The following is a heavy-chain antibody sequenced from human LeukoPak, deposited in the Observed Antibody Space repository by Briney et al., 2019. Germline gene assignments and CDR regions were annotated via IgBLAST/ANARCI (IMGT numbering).Heavy chain of an antibody. CDR3: ARSVAGTSCYFDY. D-gene: IGHD6-19*01. CDR2: INHSGST. CDR1: GGSFSGYY. Sequence: SETLSLTCAVYGGSFSGYYWSWIRQPPGKGLEWIGEINHSGSTNYNPPLKSRVTISVDTSKNQFSLKLSSVTAADTAVYYCARSVAGTSCYFDYWGQGTLVTVSS. J-gene: IGHJ4*02. V-gene: IGHV4-34*01.